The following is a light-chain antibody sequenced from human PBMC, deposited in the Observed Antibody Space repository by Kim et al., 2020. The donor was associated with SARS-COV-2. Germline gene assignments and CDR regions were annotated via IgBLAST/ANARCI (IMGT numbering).Light chain of an antibody. CDR2: DAS. V-gene: IGKV3-11*01. CDR3: QQRSNWPPIT. Sequence: SPGERATLSCRASQSVSFYLAWYQQKPGQAPRLRTYDASNRATVIPSRFSGSGSGTDFTLTISSLEPEDFAVYYCQQRSNWPPITFGQGTRLEIK. CDR1: QSVSFY. J-gene: IGKJ5*01.